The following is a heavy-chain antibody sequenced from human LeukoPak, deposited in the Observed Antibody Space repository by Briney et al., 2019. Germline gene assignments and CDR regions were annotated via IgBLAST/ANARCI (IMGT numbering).Heavy chain of an antibody. Sequence: GGSLRLSCAASGFTFSSYGLSWARQPPGKGLEWVSAINWSGGSTAYADSVKGRFTISRDNAKNSLYLQMTSLRAEDTALYYCVRYLRRTTMVRGVPWYFDLWGRGTLVTASS. CDR3: VRYLRRTTMVRGVPWYFDL. CDR2: INWSGGST. D-gene: IGHD3-10*01. CDR1: GFTFSSYG. V-gene: IGHV3-20*04. J-gene: IGHJ2*01.